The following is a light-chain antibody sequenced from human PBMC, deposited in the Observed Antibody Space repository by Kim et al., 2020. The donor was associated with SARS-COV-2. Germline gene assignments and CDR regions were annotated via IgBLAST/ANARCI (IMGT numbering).Light chain of an antibody. Sequence: VTISCTWSSSNIGAGYDVHWYQQLPGTAPKLLIYGNSNRPSGVPDRFSGSKSGTSASLAITGLQAEDEADYYCQSYDSSLSGLYVFGTGTKVTVL. J-gene: IGLJ1*01. CDR3: QSYDSSLSGLYV. V-gene: IGLV1-40*01. CDR1: SSNIGAGYD. CDR2: GNS.